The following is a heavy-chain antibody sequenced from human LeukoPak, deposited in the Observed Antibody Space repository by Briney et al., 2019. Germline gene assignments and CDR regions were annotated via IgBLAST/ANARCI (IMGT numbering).Heavy chain of an antibody. Sequence: SETLSLTCTVSGGSISYYFWSWIRQSPGKGLEWIGYIYYNGSTKYSPSLKSRVTISVDKSKNQFSLQLSSVSAADTAVYYCARDADDYGDYSAGYSGYWGQGTLVTVSS. V-gene: IGHV4-59*12. CDR3: ARDADDYGDYSAGYSGY. CDR2: IYYNGST. D-gene: IGHD4-17*01. J-gene: IGHJ4*02. CDR1: GGSISYYF.